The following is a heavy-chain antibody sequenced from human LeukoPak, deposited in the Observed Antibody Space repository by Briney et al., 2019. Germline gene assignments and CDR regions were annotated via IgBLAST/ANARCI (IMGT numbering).Heavy chain of an antibody. CDR1: GGTFSSYA. Sequence: ASVKVSCKACGGTFSSYAISWVRQAPGQGLEWMGRIIPILGIANYAQKFQGRVTITADKSTSTAYMELSSLRSEDTAVYYCARDRSTVTTPDYWGQGTLVTVSS. V-gene: IGHV1-69*04. D-gene: IGHD4-17*01. CDR2: IIPILGIA. J-gene: IGHJ4*02. CDR3: ARDRSTVTTPDY.